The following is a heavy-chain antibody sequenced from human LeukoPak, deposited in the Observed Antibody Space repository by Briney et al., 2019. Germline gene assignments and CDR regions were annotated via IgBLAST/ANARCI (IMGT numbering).Heavy chain of an antibody. J-gene: IGHJ5*01. CDR2: INGGGGNT. CDR1: GFTFSGYA. CDR3: ARQIPGSGQGFDS. V-gene: IGHV3-23*01. D-gene: IGHD3-10*01. Sequence: GGSLRLSCTASGFTFSGYAMSWVRQAPGKGLERVSAINGGGGNTYYTDSVKGRFTISRDNSKNSLNLQMNSLRVDDTAVFYCARQIPGSGQGFDSWGQGTLVTVSS.